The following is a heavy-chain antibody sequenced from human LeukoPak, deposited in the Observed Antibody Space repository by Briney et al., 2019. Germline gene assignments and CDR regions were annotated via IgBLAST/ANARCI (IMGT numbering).Heavy chain of an antibody. Sequence: PGGSLRLSCAASGFTFSSYWMSCVRQPPGKGLEWMANIKQDGSEKYYVDSVKGRFTISRDNAKNSLYLQMNSLRAEDTAVYYCARGRRSDGSGPPYFDYWGQGTLVTVSS. CDR1: GFTFSSYW. CDR2: IKQDGSEK. J-gene: IGHJ4*02. D-gene: IGHD6-19*01. CDR3: ARGRRSDGSGPPYFDY. V-gene: IGHV3-7*01.